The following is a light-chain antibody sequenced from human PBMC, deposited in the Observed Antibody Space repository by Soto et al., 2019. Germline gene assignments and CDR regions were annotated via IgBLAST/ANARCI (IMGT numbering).Light chain of an antibody. V-gene: IGLV3-21*04. J-gene: IGLJ2*01. CDR2: SDA. Sequence: SYELTQPPSVSVAPGKTASISCGGTDIGRKGVHWYQQKPGQAPVLVIYSDADLPPVIPERFSGSNSANLATLTITRVEAGDEADYYCQVWDSGSSHVVFGGGTQLTVL. CDR3: QVWDSGSSHVV. CDR1: DIGRKG.